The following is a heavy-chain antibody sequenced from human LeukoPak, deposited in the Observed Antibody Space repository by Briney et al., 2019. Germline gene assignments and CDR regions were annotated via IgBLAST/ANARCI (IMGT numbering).Heavy chain of an antibody. CDR3: ARESYGDYFFDY. D-gene: IGHD4-17*01. V-gene: IGHV3-30-3*01. J-gene: IGHJ4*02. Sequence: PGGSLRLSCAASGFTFSSYSMHWVRQAPGKGLEWVAIISKDGSNKYYADSVKGRFTISRDNSKNTLYLELNSLRAEDTAVFYCARESYGDYFFDYWGQGTLVTVSS. CDR1: GFTFSSYS. CDR2: ISKDGSNK.